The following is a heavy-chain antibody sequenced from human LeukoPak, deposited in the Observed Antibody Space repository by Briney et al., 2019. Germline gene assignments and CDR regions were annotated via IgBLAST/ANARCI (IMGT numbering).Heavy chain of an antibody. CDR1: RFTFSSYS. CDR3: AKPHFDY. V-gene: IGHV3-21*01. J-gene: IGHJ4*02. CDR2: ISSSSSYI. Sequence: GGSLRLSCAASRFTFSSYSMNWVRQAPGKGLEWVSSISSSSSYIYYADSVKGRFTISRDNSRNTLYLQMNSLRAEDTAVYYCAKPHFDYWGQGALVTVSS.